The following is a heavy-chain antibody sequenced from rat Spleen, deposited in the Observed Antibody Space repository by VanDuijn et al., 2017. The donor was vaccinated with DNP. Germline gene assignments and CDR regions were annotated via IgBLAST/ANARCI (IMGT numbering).Heavy chain of an antibody. D-gene: IGHD1-4*01. V-gene: IGHV3-1*01. CDR1: GYSITSCC. J-gene: IGHJ4*01. CDR3: ARWPGYNPPYAMDA. Sequence: EVQLQESGPGLVKPSQSLSLTCSVTGYSITSCCRWTWIRKFPGHKLEWIGHISYSGSTSYNPSLKSRISITRDTSKNQFFLQLNSVTTEDTATYYCARWPGYNPPYAMDAWGQGTSVTVSS. CDR2: ISYSGST.